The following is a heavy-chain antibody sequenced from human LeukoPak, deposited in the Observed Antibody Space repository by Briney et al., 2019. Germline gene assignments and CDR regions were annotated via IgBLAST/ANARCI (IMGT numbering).Heavy chain of an antibody. D-gene: IGHD1-26*01. CDR3: ARVWGRATGWFDP. V-gene: IGHV4-59*12. CDR2: IYYSGNT. CDR1: GGSISSYY. J-gene: IGHJ5*02. Sequence: PSETLSLTCTVSGGSISSYYWSWIRQPPGKGLEWIGYIYYSGNTNYNPSLKSRVTMSVDTSKNQFSLKLSSVTAADTAVYYCARVWGRATGWFDPRGQGTLVTVSS.